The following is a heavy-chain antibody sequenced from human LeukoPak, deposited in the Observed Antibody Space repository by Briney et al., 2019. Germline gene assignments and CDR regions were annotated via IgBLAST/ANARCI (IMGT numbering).Heavy chain of an antibody. V-gene: IGHV3-30*02. CDR2: IRYDGSNK. D-gene: IGHD3-3*01. CDR1: GFTLSSYG. Sequence: GGSLRLSCAPSGFTLSSYGMHWVRQAPDTGREWVAFIRYDGSNKYYADSVKGRFTISRDNSKNTLYLQMNILRAEDTAVYYCAKDQITIFGVVRRTDWGQGTLVTVSS. J-gene: IGHJ4*02. CDR3: AKDQITIFGVVRRTD.